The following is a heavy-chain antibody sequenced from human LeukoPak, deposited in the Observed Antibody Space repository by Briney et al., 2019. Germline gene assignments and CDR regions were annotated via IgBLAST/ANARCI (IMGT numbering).Heavy chain of an antibody. V-gene: IGHV3-30*02. Sequence: GGSLRLSCAASGFTFSSYGMHWVRQAPGKGLEWVALIRYDGSNKYYADSVKGRFTISRDNSKNTLYLQMNSLRAEDTALYYCAKNYYDSSGYYFDYWGQGILVTVSS. J-gene: IGHJ4*02. CDR1: GFTFSSYG. D-gene: IGHD3-22*01. CDR2: IRYDGSNK. CDR3: AKNYYDSSGYYFDY.